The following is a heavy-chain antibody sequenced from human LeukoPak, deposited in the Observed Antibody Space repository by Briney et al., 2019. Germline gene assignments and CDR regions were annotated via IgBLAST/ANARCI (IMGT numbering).Heavy chain of an antibody. J-gene: IGHJ4*02. CDR2: ISGSGGST. CDR1: GFTFSSYG. CDR3: AKDHYYGSGTYYRSLDY. V-gene: IGHV3-23*01. Sequence: GGSLRLSCAASGFTFSSYGMSWVRQAPGKGLEWVSAISGSGGSTYYADSVKGRFTISRDNSKNTLYLQMNSLRAEDTALYYCAKDHYYGSGTYYRSLDYWGQGTLITVSS. D-gene: IGHD3-10*01.